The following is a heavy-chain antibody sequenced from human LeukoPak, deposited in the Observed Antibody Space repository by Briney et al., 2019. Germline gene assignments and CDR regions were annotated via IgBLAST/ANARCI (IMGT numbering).Heavy chain of an antibody. V-gene: IGHV3-23*01. D-gene: IGHD3-22*01. CDR3: AKDGQGYYDSSGYPRSRDDAFDI. CDR1: GFTFSSYA. Sequence: GGSLRLSCAASGFTFSSYAMSWVRQAPGKGLEWVSAISGSGGSTYYADFVKGRFTISRDNSKNTLYLQMNSLRAEDTAVYYCAKDGQGYYDSSGYPRSRDDAFDIWGQGTMVTVSS. CDR2: ISGSGGST. J-gene: IGHJ3*02.